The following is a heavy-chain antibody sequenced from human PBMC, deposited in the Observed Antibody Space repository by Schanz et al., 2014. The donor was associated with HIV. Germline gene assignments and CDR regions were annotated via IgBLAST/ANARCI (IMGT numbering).Heavy chain of an antibody. CDR1: GFTFSSYA. J-gene: IGHJ4*02. V-gene: IGHV3-23*01. D-gene: IGHD3-22*01. CDR3: AKPEYDSSGNSQSHFDY. CDR2: ISVTGDNT. Sequence: EVQLLESGGGLEQPGGSLRLSCAASGFTFSSYAMSWVRQAPGKGLEWVSSISVTGDNTYYADSVKGRFTISRDNSKNTLYLQMTTLRTEDTAVYYCAKPEYDSSGNSQSHFDYWGQGTLVTVSS.